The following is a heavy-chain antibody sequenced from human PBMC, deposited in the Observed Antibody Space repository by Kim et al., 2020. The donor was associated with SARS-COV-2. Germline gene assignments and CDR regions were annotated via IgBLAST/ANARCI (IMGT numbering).Heavy chain of an antibody. CDR3: ARVGDSRGVTTKNWFDP. CDR1: GYTFTSYD. D-gene: IGHD2-21*02. CDR2: ISAKNGNT. Sequence: ASVKVSCKASGYTFTSYDINWVRQAPGQGLEWMGWISAKNGNTKYAQKVQGRVTMTTDTASSTAYMELRSLKSDDTGVYYCARVGDSRGVTTKNWFDPWGQGTLVTVSS. J-gene: IGHJ5*02. V-gene: IGHV1-18*01.